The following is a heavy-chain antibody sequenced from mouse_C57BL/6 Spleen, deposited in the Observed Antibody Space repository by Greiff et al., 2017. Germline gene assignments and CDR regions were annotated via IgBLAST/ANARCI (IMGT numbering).Heavy chain of an antibody. Sequence: QVQLQQPGAELVMPGASVKLSCKASGYTFTSYWMHWVKQRPGQGLEWIGEIDPSDSYTNYNQKFKGKSTLTVDKSSSTAYMQLSSLTSEDSAVYYCARRTTVAPYWYFYVWGTGTTVTVSS. CDR3: ARRTTVAPYWYFYV. CDR2: IDPSDSYT. V-gene: IGHV1-69*01. J-gene: IGHJ1*03. D-gene: IGHD1-1*01. CDR1: GYTFTSYW.